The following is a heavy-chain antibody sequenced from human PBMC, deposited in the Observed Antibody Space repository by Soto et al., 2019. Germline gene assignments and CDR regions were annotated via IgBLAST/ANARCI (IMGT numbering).Heavy chain of an antibody. J-gene: IGHJ6*02. CDR1: GFTFSSYS. D-gene: IGHD1-1*01. CDR3: ASGLERRTGYFYYGMDV. V-gene: IGHV3-48*01. Sequence: EVQLVESGGGLVQPGGSLRLSCAASGFTFSSYSMNWVRQAPGKGLEWVSYISSSSSTIYYADSVKGRFTISRDNAKNSLYLQMNSLRAEDTAGYYCASGLERRTGYFYYGMDVWGQGTTVTVSS. CDR2: ISSSSSTI.